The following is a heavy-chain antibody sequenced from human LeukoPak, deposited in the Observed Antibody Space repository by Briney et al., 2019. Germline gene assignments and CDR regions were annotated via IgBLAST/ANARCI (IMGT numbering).Heavy chain of an antibody. CDR2: VLYSGST. V-gene: IGHV4-59*01. CDR1: GGSISSYY. CDR3: ARTGTTLSPFDY. J-gene: IGHJ4*02. Sequence: SETLSLTCTVSGGSISSYYGIGIRQPPGKAREGVGYVLYSGSTSYNPSLKSRLTISVDTSKNQFSLRLSSVTAADAAVYYCARTGTTLSPFDYWGQGTLVTVSS. D-gene: IGHD4-17*01.